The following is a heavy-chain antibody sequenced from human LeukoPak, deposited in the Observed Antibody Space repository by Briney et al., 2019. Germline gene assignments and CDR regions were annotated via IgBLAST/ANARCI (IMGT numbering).Heavy chain of an antibody. D-gene: IGHD5-12*01. Sequence: GGSLRLSCAASGFTFSSYWMHWVRQAPGKGLVRVSRINSDGSSTTYADSVKGRFTISRDNAKNTLYLQMNSLRAEDTAVYYCARDRGYDNAFDIWGQGTMVTVSS. CDR2: INSDGSST. CDR3: ARDRGYDNAFDI. CDR1: GFTFSSYW. J-gene: IGHJ3*02. V-gene: IGHV3-74*01.